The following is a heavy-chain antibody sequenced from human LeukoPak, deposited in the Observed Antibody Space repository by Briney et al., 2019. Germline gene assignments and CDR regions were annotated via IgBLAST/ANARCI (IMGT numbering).Heavy chain of an antibody. Sequence: SETLSLTCTVSGGSISSYYWNWIRQPPGKGLEWIGYIYNSGSTNYNPSLKSRVTISVDTSKNQFSLKLSSVTAADTAVYYCARGFRIAVADVGWFDPWGQGTLVTASS. CDR1: GGSISSYY. J-gene: IGHJ5*02. CDR2: IYNSGST. D-gene: IGHD6-19*01. V-gene: IGHV4-59*01. CDR3: ARGFRIAVADVGWFDP.